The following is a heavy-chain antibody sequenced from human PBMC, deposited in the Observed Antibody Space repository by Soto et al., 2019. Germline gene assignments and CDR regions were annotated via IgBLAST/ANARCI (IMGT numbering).Heavy chain of an antibody. V-gene: IGHV4-4*02. D-gene: IGHD4-17*01. CDR3: ARHGERTIRSLNWFDP. J-gene: IGHJ5*02. Sequence: SETLSLTCAVSGGSVSSSNWWSWVRQPPGKGLEWIGEIYYSGTTYYNPSLKSRVTISVDTSKNQSSLKLSSVTAADTALFYCARHGERTIRSLNWFDPWGQGTLVTVSS. CDR2: IYYSGTT. CDR1: GGSVSSSNW.